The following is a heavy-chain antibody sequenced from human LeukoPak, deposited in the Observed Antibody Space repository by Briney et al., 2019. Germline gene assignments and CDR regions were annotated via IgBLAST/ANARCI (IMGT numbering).Heavy chain of an antibody. V-gene: IGHV1-69*05. CDR1: GGTFSSYA. CDR2: IIPIFGTA. D-gene: IGHD2-21*02. J-gene: IGHJ4*02. Sequence: ASVKVSCKASGGTFSSYAISWVRQAPGQGLEWMGGIIPIFGTANYAQKFQGRVTITTDESTSTAYMELSSLRAEDTAVYYCARDGVVTAIHYPNFDYWGQGTLVTVSS. CDR3: ARDGVVTAIHYPNFDY.